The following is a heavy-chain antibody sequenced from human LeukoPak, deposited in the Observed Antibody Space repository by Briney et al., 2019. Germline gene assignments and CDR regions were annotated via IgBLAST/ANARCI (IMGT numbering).Heavy chain of an antibody. J-gene: IGHJ6*03. D-gene: IGHD3-3*01. V-gene: IGHV3-23*01. CDR2: ISGGSA. Sequence: PGGSLRLSCAASGFTFSSYAMSWVRQAPGKGLEWVSAISGGSADYADSVKGRFSISIDNSKNTLYLQMNSLRAEDTAVYYCAKDRSSRYDFLSGSFSHYYYYYMDVWGKGTTVTVSS. CDR3: AKDRSSRYDFLSGSFSHYYYYYMDV. CDR1: GFTFSSYA.